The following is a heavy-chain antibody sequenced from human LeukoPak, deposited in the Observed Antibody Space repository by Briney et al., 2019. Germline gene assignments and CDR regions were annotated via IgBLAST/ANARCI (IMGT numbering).Heavy chain of an antibody. CDR2: NSWNSRSI. CDR3: AKAGYSGSYLGWFDP. V-gene: IGHV3-9*01. Sequence: SLRLCCGASGFTFCSYVMSWVRQAPGKGVVGVSGNSWNSRSIGYADSVKGRFTISRDNAKNSLYLQMNSLRAEDTALYYCAKAGYSGSYLGWFDPWGQGTLVTVSS. J-gene: IGHJ5*02. CDR1: GFTFCSYV. D-gene: IGHD1-26*01.